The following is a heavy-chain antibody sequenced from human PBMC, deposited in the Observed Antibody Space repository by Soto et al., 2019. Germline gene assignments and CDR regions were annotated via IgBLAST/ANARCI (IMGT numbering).Heavy chain of an antibody. J-gene: IGHJ5*02. CDR1: GFSLSTSGVG. V-gene: IGHV2-5*02. Sequence: QITLKESGPTLVKPTQTLTLTCTFSGFSLSTSGVGVGWIRQPPGKALEWLALIYWDDDKPYSPSLKSRLTITKDTTKNQVVLTMTNMDPVDTATYYCAHRRDIVVVVGATRAFDWFDPWGQGTLVTVSS. CDR3: AHRRDIVVVVGATRAFDWFDP. CDR2: IYWDDDK. D-gene: IGHD2-15*01.